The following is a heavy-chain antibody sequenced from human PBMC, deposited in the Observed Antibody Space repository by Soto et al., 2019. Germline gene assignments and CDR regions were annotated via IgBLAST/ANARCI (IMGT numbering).Heavy chain of an antibody. CDR2: ISSSSSYI. CDR3: ARDSSSGYYYYYGMDV. CDR1: GFTFSSYS. J-gene: IGHJ6*02. Sequence: GGSLRLSCAASGFTFSSYSMNWVRQAPGKGLEWVSSISSSSSYIYYADSVKGRFTISRDNAKNSLYLQMNSLRAEDTAVYYCARDSSSGYYYYYGMDVWGLGNTVTVSS. V-gene: IGHV3-21*01. D-gene: IGHD6-6*01.